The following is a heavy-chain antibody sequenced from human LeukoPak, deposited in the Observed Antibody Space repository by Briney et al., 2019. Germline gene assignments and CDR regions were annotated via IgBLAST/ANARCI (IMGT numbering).Heavy chain of an antibody. D-gene: IGHD6-19*01. CDR2: IVVCSGNT. CDR1: GFTFTSSA. V-gene: IGHV1-58*02. CDR3: AADLPTVIAVAGRAMGMDV. J-gene: IGHJ6*02. Sequence: ASVKVSCKASGFTFTSSAMQWVRQARGQRLEWIGWIVVCSGNTNYAQKFQERVTITRDMSTSTAYMELSSLRSEDTAVYYCAADLPTVIAVAGRAMGMDVWGQGTTVTVSS.